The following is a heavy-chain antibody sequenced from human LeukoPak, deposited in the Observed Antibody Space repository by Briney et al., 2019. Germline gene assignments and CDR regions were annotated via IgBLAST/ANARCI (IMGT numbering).Heavy chain of an antibody. J-gene: IGHJ6*02. CDR3: AKGLFKGSGWPERIYYYYGMDV. CDR1: GFTFSSSA. Sequence: GGSLRLSCAASGFTFSSSAMSWVRQAPGKGLEWVSAISGSGGSTYYADSVKGRFTISRDNSKNTLYLQMNSLRAEDTAVYYCAKGLFKGSGWPERIYYYYGMDVWGQGTTVTVSS. CDR2: ISGSGGST. D-gene: IGHD6-19*01. V-gene: IGHV3-23*01.